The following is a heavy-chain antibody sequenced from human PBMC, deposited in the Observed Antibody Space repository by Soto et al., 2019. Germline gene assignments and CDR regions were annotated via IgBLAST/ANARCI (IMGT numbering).Heavy chain of an antibody. V-gene: IGHV4-4*07. CDR3: ARDREAGYNFYYGMDV. Sequence: SSETLSLTCSVSGADINTYSWTWIRQPAGKGLEWIGRIYTSASINYNPSLKGRVTLSVDTSTNQVSLRLASVTAADTAIYYCARDREAGYNFYYGMDVWGQGTTVTVSS. CDR1: GADINTYS. J-gene: IGHJ6*02. CDR2: IYTSASI. D-gene: IGHD6-19*01.